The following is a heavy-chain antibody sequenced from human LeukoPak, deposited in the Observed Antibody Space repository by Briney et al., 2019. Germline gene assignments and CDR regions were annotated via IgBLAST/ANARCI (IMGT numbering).Heavy chain of an antibody. Sequence: SETLSLTCTVSSGSISTSNYYWGWVRQPPGKALEWIGSIYHSGSTYYNPSLKSRVTISVDTSKNQFSLKLSSVTAADTAVYYCARGGYSGYDYSSWFDPWGQGTLVTVSS. J-gene: IGHJ5*02. V-gene: IGHV4-39*07. CDR3: ARGGYSGYDYSSWFDP. CDR1: SGSISTSNYY. D-gene: IGHD5-12*01. CDR2: IYHSGST.